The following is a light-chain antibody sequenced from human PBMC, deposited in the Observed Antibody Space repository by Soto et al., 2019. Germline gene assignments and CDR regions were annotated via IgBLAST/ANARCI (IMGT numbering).Light chain of an antibody. Sequence: QSVLTQPASVSGSPGQSITISCTGTSSDVGSYNLVSWYQQHPGKAPKLMIYEGSKRPSAGSNRFSCSKPGNTASLTSSGLQAEDEADYYCNSHTSSNTRVFGTGTKVTVL. CDR1: SSDVGSYNL. J-gene: IGLJ1*01. V-gene: IGLV2-14*02. CDR2: EGS. CDR3: NSHTSSNTRV.